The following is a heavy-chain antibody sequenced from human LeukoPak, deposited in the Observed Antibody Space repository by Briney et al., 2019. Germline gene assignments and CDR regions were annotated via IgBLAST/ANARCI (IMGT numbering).Heavy chain of an antibody. CDR2: IYYSGST. CDR1: GGSISSYY. D-gene: IGHD2-2*01. CDR3: ARVVYCSSTSCYPYYYYYMDV. V-gene: IGHV4-59*01. Sequence: SETLSLTRTVSGGSISSYYWSWIRQPPGKGLEWIGYIYYSGSTNYNPSLKSRVTISVDTSKNQFSLKLSSVTAADTAVYYCARVVYCSSTSCYPYYYYYMDVWGKGTTVTVSS. J-gene: IGHJ6*03.